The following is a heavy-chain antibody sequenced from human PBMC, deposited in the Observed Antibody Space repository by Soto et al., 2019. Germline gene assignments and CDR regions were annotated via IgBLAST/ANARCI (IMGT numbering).Heavy chain of an antibody. CDR3: ARAYYYDSSGSPPGY. D-gene: IGHD3-22*01. Sequence: GGSLRLSCAASGFTFSSYSMNWVRQAPGKGLEWVSYISSSSSYTNYADSVKGRFTISRDNAKNSLYLQMNSLRAEDTAVYYCARAYYYDSSGSPPGYWGQGTLVTV. CDR1: GFTFSSYS. J-gene: IGHJ4*02. V-gene: IGHV3-21*05. CDR2: ISSSSSYT.